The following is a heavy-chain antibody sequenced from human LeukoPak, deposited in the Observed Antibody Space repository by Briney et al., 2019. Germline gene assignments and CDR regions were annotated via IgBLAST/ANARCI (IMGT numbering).Heavy chain of an antibody. Sequence: PSETLSLTCAVYGGSFSRYYWSWIRQPPGKGLEWIGEINHSGSTNYNPSLKSQVTISVDTSKNQFSLKLSSVTAADPAVYYCAXXXXXSRXXYYYMDVSRKGTTVTVS. J-gene: IGHJ6*03. CDR1: GGSFSRYY. D-gene: IGHD1-14*01. V-gene: IGHV4-34*01. CDR3: AXXXXXSRXXYYYMDV. CDR2: INHSGST.